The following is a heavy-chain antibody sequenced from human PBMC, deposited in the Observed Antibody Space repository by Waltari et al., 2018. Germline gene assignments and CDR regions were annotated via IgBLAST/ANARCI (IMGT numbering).Heavy chain of an antibody. D-gene: IGHD3-10*01. J-gene: IGHJ4*02. V-gene: IGHV3-74*01. CDR2: INSDGSST. CDR3: ARASGWGWGEADY. CDR1: GFTFSSYW. Sequence: EVQLVESGGGLVQPGGSLRLSCAASGFTFSSYWMHWVRQAPGKGLVWGSRINSDGSSTSYADSVKGRFTISRDNAKNTLYLQMNSLRAEDTAVYYCARASGWGWGEADYWGQGTLVTVSS.